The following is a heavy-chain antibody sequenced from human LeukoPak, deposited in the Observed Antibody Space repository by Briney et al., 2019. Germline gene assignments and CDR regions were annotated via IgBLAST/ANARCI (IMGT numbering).Heavy chain of an antibody. D-gene: IGHD1-26*01. CDR3: TTWGLDYFDF. J-gene: IGHJ4*02. CDR1: GFTFSGSA. Sequence: GGSLKLSCAASGFTFSGSAMHWVRQASGKGLEWVCRISSKANSYATANAASVKGRFTVSRDDSKNTAYLQMNSLKTEDTAVYYCTTWGLDYFDFWGQGTLVTVSS. CDR2: ISSKANSYAT. V-gene: IGHV3-73*01.